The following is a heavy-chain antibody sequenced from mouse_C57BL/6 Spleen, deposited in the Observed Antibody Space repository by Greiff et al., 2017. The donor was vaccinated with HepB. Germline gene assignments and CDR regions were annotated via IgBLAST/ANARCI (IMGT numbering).Heavy chain of an antibody. CDR2: INPSSGYT. D-gene: IGHD1-1*01. V-gene: IGHV1-7*01. Sequence: VQLQQSGAELAKPGASVKLSCKASGYTFTSYWMHWVKQRPGQGLEWIGYINPSSGYTKYNQKFKDKATLTADKSSSTAYMQLSSLTYEDSAVYYCARRPITTVVESNYFDYWGQGITLTVAS. CDR3: ARRPITTVVESNYFDY. J-gene: IGHJ2*01. CDR1: GYTFTSYW.